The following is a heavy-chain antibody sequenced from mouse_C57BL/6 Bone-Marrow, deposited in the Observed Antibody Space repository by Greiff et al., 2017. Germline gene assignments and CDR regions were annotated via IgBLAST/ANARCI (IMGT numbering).Heavy chain of an antibody. D-gene: IGHD2-3*01. CDR1: GYTFTSYW. Sequence: QVQLQQPGAELVRPGTSVKLSCKASGYTFTSYWMHWVKQRPGQGLEWIGVIDPSNSYTNYNQKFKGKATLTVDTSSSTAYMQLRSLTSEDSAVYDCSRWLLRGYFDYGGRGTTLTVSS. CDR2: IDPSNSYT. J-gene: IGHJ2*01. CDR3: SRWLLRGYFDY. V-gene: IGHV1-59*01.